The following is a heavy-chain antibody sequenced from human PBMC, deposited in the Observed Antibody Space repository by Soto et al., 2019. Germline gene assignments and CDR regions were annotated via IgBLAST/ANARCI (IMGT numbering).Heavy chain of an antibody. D-gene: IGHD2-21*02. V-gene: IGHV4-59*01. CDR3: ARGGDCGGDCYSDYYYGMDV. CDR2: IYYSGST. CDR1: GGSISSYY. J-gene: IGHJ6*02. Sequence: SETLSLTCTVSGGSISSYYWSWIRQPPGKGLEWIGYIYYSGSTNYNPSLESRVTISVDTSKNQFSLKLSSVTAADTAVYYCARGGDCGGDCYSDYYYGMDVWGQGTTVTVSS.